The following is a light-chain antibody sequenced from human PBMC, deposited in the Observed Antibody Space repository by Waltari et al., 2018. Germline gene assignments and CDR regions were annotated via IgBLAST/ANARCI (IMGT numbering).Light chain of an antibody. CDR2: WAS. J-gene: IGKJ1*01. CDR1: QSVLYSSNNKNY. CDR3: QQYYTPPWT. Sequence: DIVMTQSPDSLAVSLGERATINCKYSQSVLYSSNNKNYLAWFQQKPGQPHKLLIYWASTRESGVPDRFSGSGSETDFTLTISSLQAEDVAVYFCQQYYTPPWTFGQGTKVEIK. V-gene: IGKV4-1*01.